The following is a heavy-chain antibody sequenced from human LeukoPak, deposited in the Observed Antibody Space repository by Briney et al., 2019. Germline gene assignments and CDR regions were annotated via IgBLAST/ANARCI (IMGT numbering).Heavy chain of an antibody. Sequence: GGSLRLSCTASGFSFSDYDMNWVRQAPGKGLEWVSAISGRSSHVYYGESVKGRFTISRDNAKNSLYLQLDSLGVEDTAVYYCGRAFPPLRTSSAGDLWGQGTLVTVSS. J-gene: IGHJ1*01. V-gene: IGHV3-21*01. D-gene: IGHD3-16*01. CDR2: ISGRSSHV. CDR1: GFSFSDYD. CDR3: GRAFPPLRTSSAGDL.